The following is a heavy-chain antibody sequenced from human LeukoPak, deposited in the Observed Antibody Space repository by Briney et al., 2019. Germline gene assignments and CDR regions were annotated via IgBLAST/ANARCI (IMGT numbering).Heavy chain of an antibody. CDR2: IYYSGST. V-gene: IGHV4-59*01. D-gene: IGHD3-3*01. CDR1: GGSISSYY. J-gene: IGHJ4*02. Sequence: PSETLSFTCTVSGGSISSYYWSWIRQPPGKGLEWIGYIYYSGSTNYNPSLKSRVTISVDTSKNQFSLKLSSVTAADTAVYYCAHYDFWSGKSDWGQGTLVTVSS. CDR3: AHYDFWSGKSD.